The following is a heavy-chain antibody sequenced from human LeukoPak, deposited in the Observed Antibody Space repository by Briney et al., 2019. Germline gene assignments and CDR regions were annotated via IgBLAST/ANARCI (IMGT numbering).Heavy chain of an antibody. V-gene: IGHV1-18*04. CDR3: ARDIAYDILTGYSDFDY. CDR2: ISAYNGNT. D-gene: IGHD3-9*01. Sequence: GASVKVSCKASGYTFTSYGISWVRQAPGQGLEWMGWISAYNGNTNYAQKLQGRVTMTTDTSTSTAYMELRSLRSDDTAVCYCARDIAYDILTGYSDFDYWGQGTLVTVSS. J-gene: IGHJ4*02. CDR1: GYTFTSYG.